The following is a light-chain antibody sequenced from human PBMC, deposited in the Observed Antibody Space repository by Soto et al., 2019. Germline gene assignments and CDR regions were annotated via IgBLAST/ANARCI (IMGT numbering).Light chain of an antibody. CDR1: QSISSY. CDR3: QHSYRTRESYT. J-gene: IGKJ2*01. CDR2: AAS. V-gene: IGKV1-39*01. Sequence: DIQMTQSPSSLSASVGDRVTITCRASQSISSYLNWYQQKPGKAPKLLIYAASSLQSGVPSRFSGSGSGTDVTLTISSLQPEDFATYYCQHSYRTRESYTFGQGTKLEIK.